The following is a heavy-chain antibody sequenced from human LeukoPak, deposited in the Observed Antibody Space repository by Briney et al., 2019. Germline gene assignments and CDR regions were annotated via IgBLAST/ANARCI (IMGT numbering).Heavy chain of an antibody. D-gene: IGHD5-12*01. J-gene: IGHJ4*02. CDR2: ISWNSGSR. CDR3: AKEASGYNSLGGLDY. V-gene: IGHV3-9*01. CDR1: GFTFVDYA. Sequence: GRSLRLSCAASGFTFVDYAMHWVRQAPGKGLEWVSVISWNSGSRGYADSVKGRFTISMDNARKDMSLSMNSQRAEDTALYYCAKEASGYNSLGGLDYWGQRT.